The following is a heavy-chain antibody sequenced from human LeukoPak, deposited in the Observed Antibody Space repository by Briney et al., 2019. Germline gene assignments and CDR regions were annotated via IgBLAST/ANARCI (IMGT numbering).Heavy chain of an antibody. Sequence: PGGSLRLSCAASGFTFSSYSMNWVRQAPGKGLEWLSYINSDSRTIYYADSVKGRFTISRDNAKNSLYLQMNSLRAEDTAVYYCASRSINWYRGNWFDPWGQGTLVTVSS. J-gene: IGHJ5*02. CDR2: INSDSRTI. CDR3: ASRSINWYRGNWFDP. CDR1: GFTFSSYS. V-gene: IGHV3-48*04. D-gene: IGHD2-2*01.